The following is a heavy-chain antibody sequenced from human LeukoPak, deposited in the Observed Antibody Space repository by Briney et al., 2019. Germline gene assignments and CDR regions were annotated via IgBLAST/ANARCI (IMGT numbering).Heavy chain of an antibody. CDR1: GYTFTSYD. CDR3: ARGHFYEWLLSRRYWFDP. J-gene: IGHJ5*02. CDR2: MNPNSGNA. D-gene: IGHD3-3*01. Sequence: EASVRVSCKASGYTFTSYDINWVRQATGQGLEWMGWMNPNSGNAGYAQKFQGRVTMTRNTSISTAYMELSSLRSEDTAVYYCARGHFYEWLLSRRYWFDPWGQGTLVTVSS. V-gene: IGHV1-8*01.